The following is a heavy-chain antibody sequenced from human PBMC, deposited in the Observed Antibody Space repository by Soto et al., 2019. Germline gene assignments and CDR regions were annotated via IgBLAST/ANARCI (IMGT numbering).Heavy chain of an antibody. V-gene: IGHV3-48*02. D-gene: IGHD2-2*01. J-gene: IGHJ4*02. Sequence: EVQLVESGGGLVQPGESLRLSCAASGFTFSSYSMNWVRQAPGKGLEWVSYIHNSSSTIYYADSVRGRFTISRDNAKNSPYLQMNSLIDEDTAVYYCARGVQIIVLLPAAIDYWGQGTLVTVSS. CDR2: IHNSSSTI. CDR3: ARGVQIIVLLPAAIDY. CDR1: GFTFSSYS.